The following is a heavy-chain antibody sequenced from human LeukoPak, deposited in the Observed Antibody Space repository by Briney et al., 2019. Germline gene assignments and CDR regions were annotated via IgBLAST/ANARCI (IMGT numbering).Heavy chain of an antibody. Sequence: ASVKVSCKASGYTFTSYYMHWVRQAPGQGLEWMGIINPSGGSTSYAQKFQGRVTMTRDTSTSTVYMELSSLRSEDTAAYYCAREVGQPFSYDYWGQGTLVTVSS. V-gene: IGHV1-46*01. CDR2: INPSGGST. J-gene: IGHJ4*02. D-gene: IGHD1-26*01. CDR3: AREVGQPFSYDY. CDR1: GYTFTSYY.